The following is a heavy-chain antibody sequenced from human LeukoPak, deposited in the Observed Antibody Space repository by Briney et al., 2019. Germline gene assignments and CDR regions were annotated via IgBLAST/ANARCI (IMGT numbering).Heavy chain of an antibody. CDR2: IRYDGNNK. V-gene: IGHV3-30*02. CDR1: GFTFSSYG. Sequence: GGSLRLSCAASGFTFSSYGMHWVRQAPGKGLEWVAFIRYDGNNKYYADSVKGRFTISRDNSKNTLYLQMNSLRAEDTAVYYCARGRRYRVRYYFDYWGQGTLVTVSS. CDR3: ARGRRYRVRYYFDY. D-gene: IGHD3-10*02. J-gene: IGHJ4*02.